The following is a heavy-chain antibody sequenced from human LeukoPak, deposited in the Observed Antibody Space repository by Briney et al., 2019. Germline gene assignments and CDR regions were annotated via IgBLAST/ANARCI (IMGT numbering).Heavy chain of an antibody. CDR3: ARRGGKNYGDYLLYYYYMDV. J-gene: IGHJ6*03. CDR1: GYTFPSYG. V-gene: IGHV1-18*01. Sequence: ASVKVSCKSSGYTFPSYGISWVRQAPGQGLEWMGWISAYNGDTHYAQKFQGRVTMTTDTSTSTAYMELRSLRSDDTAMYYCARRGGKNYGDYLLYYYYMDVWGKGTTVTVSS. CDR2: ISAYNGDT. D-gene: IGHD4-17*01.